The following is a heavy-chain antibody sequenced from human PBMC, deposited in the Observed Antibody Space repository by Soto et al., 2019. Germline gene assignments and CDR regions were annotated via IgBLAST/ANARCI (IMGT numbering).Heavy chain of an antibody. J-gene: IGHJ6*02. CDR1: GDSVSSNSAS. CDR3: ARDWFGELFIRPYSYGMDV. D-gene: IGHD3-10*01. V-gene: IGHV6-1*01. Sequence: PSQTLSLTCAISGDSVSSNSASWNWIRQSPSRGLEWLGRTYYRSKWYNDYAVSVKSRIMINPDTSKNQFSLQLNSVTPEDTAVYFCARDWFGELFIRPYSYGMDVWGQGTTVTVSS. CDR2: TYYRSKWYN.